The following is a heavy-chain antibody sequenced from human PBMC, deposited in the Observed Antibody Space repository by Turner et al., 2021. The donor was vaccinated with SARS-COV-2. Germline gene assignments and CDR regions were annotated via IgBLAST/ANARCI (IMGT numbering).Heavy chain of an antibody. J-gene: IGHJ4*02. D-gene: IGHD6-13*01. CDR3: AKVVLQGIPNFDY. V-gene: IGHV1-2*02. CDR2: VNPNSGGT. Sequence: QVQLVQSGAEVNEPWVSVKVSCKTTGYTFTNYYMHWVRQAPGQGLEWMGWVNPNSGGTNYALKFQGRVTMTSDTSITTAYMELSSLRSDDTAVYYCAKVVLQGIPNFDYWGQGTLVTVSS. CDR1: GYTFTNYY.